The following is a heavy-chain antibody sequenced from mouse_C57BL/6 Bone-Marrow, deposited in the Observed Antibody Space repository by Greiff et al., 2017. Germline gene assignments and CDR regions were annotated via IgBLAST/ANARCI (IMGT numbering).Heavy chain of an antibody. CDR2: IWRGGST. Sequence: VQLQESGPGLVQPSQSLSITCTVSGFSLTSYGVHWVRQSPGKGLEWLGVIWRGGSTDYNAAFMSRLSITKDNSKSQVFFKMNSLQSDDTAIYYCARNKNRYYYAMDYWGQGTSVTVSS. CDR1: GFSLTSYG. V-gene: IGHV2-5*01. CDR3: ARNKNRYYYAMDY. J-gene: IGHJ4*01.